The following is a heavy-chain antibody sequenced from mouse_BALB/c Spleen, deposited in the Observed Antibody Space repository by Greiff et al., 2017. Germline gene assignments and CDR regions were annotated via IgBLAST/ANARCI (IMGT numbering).Heavy chain of an antibody. J-gene: IGHJ3*01. CDR3: ARSVYGGYYPFAY. V-gene: IGHV14-3*02. CDR2: IDPANGNT. D-gene: IGHD2-3*01. CDR1: GFNIKDTY. Sequence: EVQLQQSGAELVKPGASVKLSCTASGFNIKDTYMHWVKQRPEQGLEWIGRIDPANGNTKYDPKFQGKATITADTSSNTAYLQLSSLTSEDTAVYYCARSVYGGYYPFAYWGQGTLVTVSA.